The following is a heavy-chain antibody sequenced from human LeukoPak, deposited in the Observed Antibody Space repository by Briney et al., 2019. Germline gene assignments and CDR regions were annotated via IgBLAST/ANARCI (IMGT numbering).Heavy chain of an antibody. CDR3: ARGINSRYYGDYRYYYYYYYMDV. D-gene: IGHD4-17*01. CDR1: GYTFTSYG. Sequence: GASVKVSCKASGYTFTSYGISWVRQAPGQGLEWMGWISAYNGNTNYAQKLQGRVTMTTDTSTSTAYMELSSLRSEDTAVYYCARGINSRYYGDYRYYYYYYYMDVWGKGTTVTISS. J-gene: IGHJ6*03. V-gene: IGHV1-18*01. CDR2: ISAYNGNT.